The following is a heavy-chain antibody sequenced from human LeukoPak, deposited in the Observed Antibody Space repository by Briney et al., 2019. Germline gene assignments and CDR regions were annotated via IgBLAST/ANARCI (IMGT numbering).Heavy chain of an antibody. D-gene: IGHD4-11*01. CDR3: ARGYSRVLIDY. CDR2: IQQSTRS. CDR1: GVPLNNYY. V-gene: IGHV4-34*01. J-gene: IGHJ4*02. Sequence: SETLSLTCAVSGVPLNNYYWSWIRQPPGKGLEWIGEIQQSTRSNYNPSLKSRVTISADTSKNHLFLKLTSVTAADTAVYYCARGYSRVLIDYWDQGTLVTVSS.